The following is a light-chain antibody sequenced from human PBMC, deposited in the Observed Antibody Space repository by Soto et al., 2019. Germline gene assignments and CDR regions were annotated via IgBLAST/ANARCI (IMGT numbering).Light chain of an antibody. CDR3: NSYTCSCSDYV. CDR2: EVS. J-gene: IGLJ1*01. V-gene: IGLV2-14*01. Sequence: QSALTQPASVSGSPGQSITISCTGTSSDVGGYNYVSWYQQHPGKAPKLMIYEVSNRPSGVSNRFSGSKSGNTASLTISGFEAEDEADYYCNSYTCSCSDYVFGTGTKLTVL. CDR1: SSDVGGYNY.